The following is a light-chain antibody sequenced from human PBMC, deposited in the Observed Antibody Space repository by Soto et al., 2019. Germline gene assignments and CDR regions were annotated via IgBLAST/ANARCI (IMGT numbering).Light chain of an antibody. CDR3: SSYTSSSTI. CDR1: SSDVGGYNY. Sequence: QSVLTQPASVSGSPGQSITISCTGTSSDVGGYNYVSWYQHHPGKAPKLMIYEVNNRPSGVSNRFSGSKSGNTASLTISGLQAEDEADYYCSSYTSSSTIFGGGTKVTVL. J-gene: IGLJ2*01. CDR2: EVN. V-gene: IGLV2-14*01.